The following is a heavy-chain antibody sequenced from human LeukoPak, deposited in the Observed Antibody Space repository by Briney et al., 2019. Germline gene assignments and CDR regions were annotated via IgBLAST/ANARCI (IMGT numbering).Heavy chain of an antibody. D-gene: IGHD3-3*01. CDR3: ARDRDDYDFWSGYYVGDAFDI. Sequence: PWASVKVSCKASGYTFTSYYMHWVRQAPGQGLEWMGIINPSGGSTSYAQKFQGRVTMTRDTSTSTVYMELSSLRSEDTAVYYCARDRDDYDFWSGYYVGDAFDIWGQGTMVTVSS. V-gene: IGHV1-46*01. CDR2: INPSGGST. CDR1: GYTFTSYY. J-gene: IGHJ3*02.